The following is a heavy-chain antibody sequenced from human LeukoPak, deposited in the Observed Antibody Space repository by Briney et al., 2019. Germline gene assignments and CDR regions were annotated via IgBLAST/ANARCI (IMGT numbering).Heavy chain of an antibody. Sequence: SETLSLTCTVSGGSINFYYWSWIRQPPGKGLEWIGYIYYSGSTNYNPSLKSRVTISVDTSKNQFSLKLISVTAADTAVYYCARLRRKYSGTYYGLVDMWSQGTMVTVSS. CDR1: GGSINFYY. CDR2: IYYSGST. V-gene: IGHV4-59*08. CDR3: ARLRRKYSGTYYGLVDM. D-gene: IGHD3-10*01. J-gene: IGHJ3*02.